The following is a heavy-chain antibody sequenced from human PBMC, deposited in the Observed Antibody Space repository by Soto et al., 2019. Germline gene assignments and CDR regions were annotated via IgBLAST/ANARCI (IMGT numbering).Heavy chain of an antibody. Sequence: ASVKVSCKASGGTFSSYAISWVRQAPGQGLEWMGGIIPIFGTANYAQKFQGRVTITADESTSTAYMELSSLRSEDTAVYYCARASSSFQQDYFDYWGRGTPVTVSS. J-gene: IGHJ4*02. CDR1: GGTFSSYA. CDR3: ARASSSFQQDYFDY. CDR2: IIPIFGTA. D-gene: IGHD6-6*01. V-gene: IGHV1-69*13.